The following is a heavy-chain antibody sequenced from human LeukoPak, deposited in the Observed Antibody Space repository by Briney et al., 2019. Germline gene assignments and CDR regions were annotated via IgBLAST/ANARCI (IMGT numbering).Heavy chain of an antibody. D-gene: IGHD3-16*02. CDR1: GFTFSSYA. J-gene: IGHJ5*02. V-gene: IGHV3-23*01. CDR3: AKDAYYDYVWGSYRSNWFDP. CDR2: ISGSAGST. Sequence: PGGSLRLSCAASGFTFSSYAMSWVRQAPGKGLEWVSAISGSAGSTYYADSVKGRFTISRDNSKNTLYLQMNSLRAEDTAVYYCAKDAYYDYVWGSYRSNWFDPWGQGTLVTVSS.